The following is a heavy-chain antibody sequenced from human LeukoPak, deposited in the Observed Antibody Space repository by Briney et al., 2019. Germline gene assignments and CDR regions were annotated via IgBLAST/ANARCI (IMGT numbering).Heavy chain of an antibody. J-gene: IGHJ6*03. V-gene: IGHV4-34*01. CDR1: GGSLSGYY. Sequence: AETLSLTCAVYGGSLSGYYWSWIRQPPGKGLDWIGEINHSGSTNYNPSLKSRVTISVDTSKNQFSLKLSSVTAADTAVYYCARLKSTIQRGILYYYMDVWGKGTTVTVSS. CDR2: INHSGST. D-gene: IGHD3-3*01. CDR3: ARLKSTIQRGILYYYMDV.